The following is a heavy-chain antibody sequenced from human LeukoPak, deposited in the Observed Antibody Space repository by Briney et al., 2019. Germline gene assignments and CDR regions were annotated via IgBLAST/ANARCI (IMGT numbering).Heavy chain of an antibody. CDR1: GFTLSSYS. V-gene: IGHV3-21*01. Sequence: GGSLRLSCAASGFTLSSYSMNWVRQAPGKGLEWVSSISSSSSYIYYADSVKGRFTISRDNAKNSLYLQMNSLRAEDTAVYYCAREGSYGSGSYSYWGQGTLVTVSS. J-gene: IGHJ4*02. CDR2: ISSSSSYI. D-gene: IGHD3-10*01. CDR3: AREGSYGSGSYSY.